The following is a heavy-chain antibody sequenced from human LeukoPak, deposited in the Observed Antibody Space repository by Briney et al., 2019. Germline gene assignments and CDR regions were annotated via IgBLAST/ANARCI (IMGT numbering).Heavy chain of an antibody. Sequence: SETLSLTCTVSGGSISSYYWSWIRQPPGKGLEWIGYIYYSGSTNYNPSLKSRATISVDTSKNQFSLKLSSVTAADTAVYYCARCGGWNLNWFDPWGQGTLVTVSS. V-gene: IGHV4-59*01. CDR1: GGSISSYY. D-gene: IGHD1-1*01. J-gene: IGHJ5*02. CDR3: ARCGGWNLNWFDP. CDR2: IYYSGST.